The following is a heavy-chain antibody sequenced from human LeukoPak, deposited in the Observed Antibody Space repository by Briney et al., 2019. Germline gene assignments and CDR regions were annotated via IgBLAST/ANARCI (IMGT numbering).Heavy chain of an antibody. V-gene: IGHV5-51*01. D-gene: IGHD4-23*01. Sequence: KKPGESLKISCKGSGYTFITYWIGWVRQMPGKGLEWMGIIYPGDSDTRYSPPFQGQVTISADKSINTAYLQWSSLKASDTAMYYCARPDDYGGKPAAFNIWGQGTMVTVSS. CDR2: IYPGDSDT. CDR3: ARPDDYGGKPAAFNI. CDR1: GYTFITYW. J-gene: IGHJ3*02.